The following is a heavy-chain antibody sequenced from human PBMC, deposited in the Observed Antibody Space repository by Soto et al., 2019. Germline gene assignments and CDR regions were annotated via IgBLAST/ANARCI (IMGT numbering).Heavy chain of an antibody. CDR3: AKGRTAMTYFDY. D-gene: IGHD5-18*01. J-gene: IGHJ4*02. CDR2: ISYDGSNK. CDR1: GFTFSSYG. V-gene: IGHV3-30*18. Sequence: QVQLVESGGGVVQPGRSLRLSCAASGFTFSSYGMHWVRQAPGKGLEWVAVISYDGSNKYYADSVKGRFTISRDNSKNTLYLQRNSLRAEDTAVYYCAKGRTAMTYFDYWGQGTLVTVSS.